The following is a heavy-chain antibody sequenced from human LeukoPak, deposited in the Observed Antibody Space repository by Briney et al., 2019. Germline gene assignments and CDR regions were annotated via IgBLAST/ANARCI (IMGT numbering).Heavy chain of an antibody. CDR1: GFTFSSYA. V-gene: IGHV3-23*01. CDR2: LSGSGGMT. J-gene: IGHJ4*02. D-gene: IGHD2-21*02. Sequence: GGSLRLSCAASGFTFSSYAMTWVRQVPGKGLEWVSGLSGSGGMTYYADSVKGRFTISRDNSKNSLYLQMNSLRAEDTAVYYCARDQWRLFDYWGQGTLVTVSS. CDR3: ARDQWRLFDY.